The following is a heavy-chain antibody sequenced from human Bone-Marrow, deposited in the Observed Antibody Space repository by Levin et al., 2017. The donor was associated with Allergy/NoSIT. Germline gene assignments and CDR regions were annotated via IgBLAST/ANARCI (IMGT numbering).Heavy chain of an antibody. D-gene: IGHD4-17*01. CDR2: IYYIGNT. CDR1: GGSIISGGYY. CDR3: AGDGHGDYVGDDAFDI. Sequence: PSETLSLTCTVSGGSIISGGYYWSWIRQYPGKGLEWIGYIYYIGNTYYNPSLKSRLTISVDTSKNQFSLKLTSVTAADTAVYYCAGDGHGDYVGDDAFDIWGHGTMVTVSS. V-gene: IGHV4-31*03. J-gene: IGHJ3*02.